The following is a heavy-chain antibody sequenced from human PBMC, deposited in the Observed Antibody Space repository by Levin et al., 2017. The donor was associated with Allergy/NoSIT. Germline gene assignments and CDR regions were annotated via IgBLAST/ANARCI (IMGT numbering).Heavy chain of an antibody. CDR2: IWYDGSKE. CDR1: GFTFSSYA. Sequence: SCAASGFTFSSYAMHWVRQAPGKGLEWVALIWYDGSKEYYADSVKGRFTISRDNSKNTVYLQMNSLRAEDTAVYYCARGRDHYCSGNTCQRFDFWGQGTLVTVSS. CDR3: ARGRDHYCSGNTCQRFDF. V-gene: IGHV3-33*01. D-gene: IGHD2-15*01. J-gene: IGHJ4*02.